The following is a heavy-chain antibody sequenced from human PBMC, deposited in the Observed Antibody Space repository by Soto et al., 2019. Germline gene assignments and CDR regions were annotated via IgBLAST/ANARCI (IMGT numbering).Heavy chain of an antibody. CDR1: GGTFSSYA. V-gene: IGHV1-69*01. CDR2: IIPIFGTA. CDR3: ARASAYCSGGSCLPYYYYYGMDV. Sequence: QVQLVQSGAEVKKPGSSVKVSCKASGGTFSSYAISWVRQAPGQGLEWMGGIIPIFGTANYAQKFQGRVTITADESTSTAYMELSSLRSEDTAVYYCARASAYCSGGSCLPYYYYYGMDVWGQGTTVTVSS. D-gene: IGHD2-15*01. J-gene: IGHJ6*02.